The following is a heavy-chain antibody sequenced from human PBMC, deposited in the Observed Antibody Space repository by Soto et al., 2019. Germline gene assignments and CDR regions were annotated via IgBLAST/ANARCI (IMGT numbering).Heavy chain of an antibody. V-gene: IGHV1-69*02. Sequence: QVQLVQSGAEVKKPGSSVKVSCKASGGTFISYTVSWVRQAPGQGLQYMGRIIPILDVSNFAQEFQGRVTMTADKSTSTVYMELSSLRSEDKAVYYCATGPHYFDYWGQGTLVTVSS. CDR3: ATGPHYFDY. CDR1: GGTFISYT. J-gene: IGHJ4*02. CDR2: IIPILDVS.